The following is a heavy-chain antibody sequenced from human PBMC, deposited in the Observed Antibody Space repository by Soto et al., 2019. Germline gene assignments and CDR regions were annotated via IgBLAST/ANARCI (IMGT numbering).Heavy chain of an antibody. J-gene: IGHJ4*02. CDR2: IDGDGSGK. CDR3: ARGSVGL. V-gene: IGHV3-74*01. Sequence: PGWSLRLSCAASGVAFRSYWMHWVRQAPGKGLVWVSRIDGDGSGKIYADSVKGRFTISRDNAKNTLYLQMNSLRDEDTAVYYCARGSVGLGGQGTLVTVSS. CDR1: GVAFRSYW. D-gene: IGHD1-26*01.